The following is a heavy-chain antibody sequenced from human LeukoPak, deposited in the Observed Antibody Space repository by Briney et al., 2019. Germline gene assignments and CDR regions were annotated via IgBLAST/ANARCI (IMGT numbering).Heavy chain of an antibody. Sequence: ASVKVSCKASGYTFTGYYMHWVRQAPGQGLEWMGWINPNSGGTNYAPKFQGRVTMTRDTSISTAYMELSRLRSDDTAVYYCARASGKAELLMVDYWGQGTLVTVSS. CDR3: ARASGKAELLMVDY. CDR2: INPNSGGT. CDR1: GYTFTGYY. D-gene: IGHD1-26*01. J-gene: IGHJ4*02. V-gene: IGHV1-2*02.